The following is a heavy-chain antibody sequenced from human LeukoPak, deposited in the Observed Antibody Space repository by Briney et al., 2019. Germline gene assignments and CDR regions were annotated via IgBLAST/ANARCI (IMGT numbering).Heavy chain of an antibody. CDR2: INHSGST. D-gene: IGHD3-10*01. J-gene: IGHJ3*02. Sequence: SETLSLTCAVYGGSFSGYYWSWIRQPPGKGLEWIGEINHSGSTNYNPSLKSRVTISVDTSKNQFSLKVSSVSAADTAVYYCARGNRPYGEHEAFDIWGHGTTVAVSP. CDR1: GGSFSGYY. CDR3: ARGNRPYGEHEAFDI. V-gene: IGHV4-34*01.